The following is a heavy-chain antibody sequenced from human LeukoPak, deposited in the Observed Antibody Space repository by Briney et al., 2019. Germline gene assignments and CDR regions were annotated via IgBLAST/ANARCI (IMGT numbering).Heavy chain of an antibody. Sequence: ASVKVSCKASGYTFTSYGISWVRQAPGQGLEWMGWISAYNGNTNYAQKLQGRVTMTTDTSTSTAYMELRSLRSDDTAVYYCARGPTGTTFFYYYYYMDVWGKGTTVTISS. J-gene: IGHJ6*03. V-gene: IGHV1-18*01. D-gene: IGHD1-1*01. CDR1: GYTFTSYG. CDR2: ISAYNGNT. CDR3: ARGPTGTTFFYYYYYMDV.